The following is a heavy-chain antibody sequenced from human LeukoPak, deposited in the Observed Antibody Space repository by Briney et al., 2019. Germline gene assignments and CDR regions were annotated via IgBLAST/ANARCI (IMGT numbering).Heavy chain of an antibody. CDR3: ARVAAAGRSRLYYFDY. Sequence: SETLSLTCTVSGGSISSGGYYWSWIRQHPGKGLEWIGYIYYSGSTYYNPSLKSRVTISVDTSKNQFSLKLSSVTAADTAVYYCARVAAAGRSRLYYFDYWGPGTLVNASS. D-gene: IGHD6-13*01. CDR2: IYYSGST. V-gene: IGHV4-31*03. J-gene: IGHJ4*02. CDR1: GGSISSGGYY.